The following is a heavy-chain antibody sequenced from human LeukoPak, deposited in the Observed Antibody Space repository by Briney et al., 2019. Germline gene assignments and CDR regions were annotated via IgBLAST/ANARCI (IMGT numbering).Heavy chain of an antibody. CDR2: ISGSGGST. CDR3: AKDQLGAARPRFDY. J-gene: IGHJ4*02. Sequence: GGSLRLSCAASGFTFSSYAMNWVRQAPGKGLEWVSVISGSGGSTYYADSVKGRFSISRDNSKNTLYLQMNSLRAEDTAVYYCAKDQLGAARPRFDYWGQGTLVTVSS. V-gene: IGHV3-23*01. D-gene: IGHD6-6*01. CDR1: GFTFSSYA.